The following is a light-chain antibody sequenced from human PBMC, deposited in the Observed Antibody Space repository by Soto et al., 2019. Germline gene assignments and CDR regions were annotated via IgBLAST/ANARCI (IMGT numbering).Light chain of an antibody. CDR2: EVS. CDR3: SSYAGSNNFVV. J-gene: IGLJ2*01. V-gene: IGLV2-8*01. CDR1: SSDVGGYNY. Sequence: QSALTQPPSASGSPGQSVTISCTGTSSDVGGYNYVSWYQQHPGKAPKLMIYEVSKRPSGVPDRFSGSKSGNTASLTVSGLQAEHEADYYCSSYAGSNNFVVFGGGTKLTVL.